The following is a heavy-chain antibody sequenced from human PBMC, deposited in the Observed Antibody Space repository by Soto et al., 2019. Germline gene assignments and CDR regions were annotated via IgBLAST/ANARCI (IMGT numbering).Heavy chain of an antibody. V-gene: IGHV5-51*03. D-gene: IGHD2-15*01. Sequence: PGESLKISCKGSGYRFASNWIGWVRLLPGKGLEWMGFIYLHVSETKYSPSFQVQFTISADKSISTSHLQWSGLRASDSAMDYWAAGGIFMVVEANKSFDPCCPVTLVTLSS. CDR3: AAGGIFMVVEANKSFDP. CDR1: GYRFASNW. J-gene: IGHJ5*02. CDR2: IYLHVSET.